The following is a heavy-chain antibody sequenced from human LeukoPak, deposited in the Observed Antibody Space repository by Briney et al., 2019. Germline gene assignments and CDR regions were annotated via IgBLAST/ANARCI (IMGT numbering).Heavy chain of an antibody. CDR1: GFTFSDYY. J-gene: IGHJ4*02. D-gene: IGHD6-13*01. CDR3: ARAYGYSSSWYDY. Sequence: GGSLRLSCAASGFTFSDYYIRWIRQAPGKGLAGVSYISSRGSTIYYADSVKGRFTISRDNAKNPLYLQMNSLRAEDTAVYYCARAYGYSSSWYDYWGQGTLVTVSS. V-gene: IGHV3-11*01. CDR2: ISSRGSTI.